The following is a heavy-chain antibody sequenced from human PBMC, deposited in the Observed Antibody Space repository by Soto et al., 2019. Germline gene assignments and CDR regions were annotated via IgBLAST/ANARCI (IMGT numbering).Heavy chain of an antibody. CDR3: ARALQYQNWLDP. V-gene: IGHV3-33*01. Sequence: PGRSLRLSCAASGFTLSNYGMHWVRQAPGKGLEWVAVIWSGGSNKYYADSVKGRFTISRDNSKNTLYLQMNSLRAEDTAVYYCARALQYQNWLDPWGQGTLVTVSS. J-gene: IGHJ5*02. CDR2: IWSGGSNK. CDR1: GFTLSNYG. D-gene: IGHD4-4*01.